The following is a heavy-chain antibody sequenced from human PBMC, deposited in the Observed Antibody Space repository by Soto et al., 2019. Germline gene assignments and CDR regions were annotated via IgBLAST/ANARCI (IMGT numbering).Heavy chain of an antibody. Sequence: GGSLRLSCAASGFTFSSYSMNWVRQAPGKGLEWVSYISSSSSTIYYADSVKGQFTISRDNAKNTLYMQKNSLRDEDTAVYYCARPEYSSSSYGMDVWGQGTTVTVSS. V-gene: IGHV3-48*02. CDR3: ARPEYSSSSYGMDV. CDR2: ISSSSSTI. J-gene: IGHJ6*02. D-gene: IGHD6-6*01. CDR1: GFTFSSYS.